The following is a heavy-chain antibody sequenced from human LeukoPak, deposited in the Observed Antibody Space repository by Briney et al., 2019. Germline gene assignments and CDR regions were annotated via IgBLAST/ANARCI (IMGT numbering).Heavy chain of an antibody. CDR2: INWNGGTT. Sequence: GGSLRLSCAASGFTFSSYSMNWVRQAPGKGLEWVSGINWNGGTTNYADSVKGRFTISRDNAKNSLYLQMNSPRAEDTALYHCARDMGGYSFGFTRIWFDPWGQGTLVTVSS. J-gene: IGHJ5*02. V-gene: IGHV3-20*01. D-gene: IGHD5-18*01. CDR3: ARDMGGYSFGFTRIWFDP. CDR1: GFTFSSYS.